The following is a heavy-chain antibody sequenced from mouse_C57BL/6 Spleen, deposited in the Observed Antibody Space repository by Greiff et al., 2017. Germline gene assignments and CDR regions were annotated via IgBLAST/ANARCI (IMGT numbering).Heavy chain of an antibody. V-gene: IGHV3-6*01. Sequence: EVQLQQSGPGLVKPSQSLSLTCSVTGYSITSGYYWNWIRQFPGNKLEWMGYISYDGSNNYNPSLKNRISITRDTSKNQFFLKLNSVTTEDTATYYCARFPGGYYGSSYYFDYWGQGTTLTVSS. J-gene: IGHJ2*01. CDR3: ARFPGGYYGSSYYFDY. CDR2: ISYDGSN. D-gene: IGHD1-1*01. CDR1: GYSITSGYY.